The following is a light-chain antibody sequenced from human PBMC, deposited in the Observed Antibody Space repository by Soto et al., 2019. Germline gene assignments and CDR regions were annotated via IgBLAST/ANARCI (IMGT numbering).Light chain of an antibody. CDR1: QSVRSN. CDR3: QQYGSWT. V-gene: IGKV3-20*01. Sequence: EVVMTQSPATLSVSPGEGAILSCRASQSVRSNLTWYRQQPGQAPSLLIYGASSRATGIPDRFSGSGSGTDFTLTISRLEPEDFAVYYCQQYGSWTFGQGTKVEIK. J-gene: IGKJ1*01. CDR2: GAS.